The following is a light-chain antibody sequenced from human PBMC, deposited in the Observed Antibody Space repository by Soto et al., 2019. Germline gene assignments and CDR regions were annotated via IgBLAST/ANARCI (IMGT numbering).Light chain of an antibody. CDR1: QGIGND. CDR2: SAS. CDR3: LQHNSYPLT. Sequence: DIQMTQSPLSLSASVGDRVTITCRASQGIGNDLGWYQQKPGKVPTRLIYSASSLQSGVPSRFSGSGSGTEFTLTISSLQPEDFARYYCLQHNSYPLTFGGGTKVVIK. V-gene: IGKV1-17*01. J-gene: IGKJ4*01.